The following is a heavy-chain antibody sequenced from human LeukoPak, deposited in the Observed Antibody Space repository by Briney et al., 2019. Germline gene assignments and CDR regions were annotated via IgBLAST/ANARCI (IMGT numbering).Heavy chain of an antibody. CDR3: ATSHGRI. V-gene: IGHV3-7*01. Sequence: GGSLRLSCAASGFTFSTSWMTWVRQAPGKGLEWVANIEQDGSDKYYVDSVRGRFTISRDNAKKSLYLQINSLRAEDTAVYYCATSHGRIWGQETMVTVSS. D-gene: IGHD2-15*01. J-gene: IGHJ3*01. CDR2: IEQDGSDK. CDR1: GFTFSTSW.